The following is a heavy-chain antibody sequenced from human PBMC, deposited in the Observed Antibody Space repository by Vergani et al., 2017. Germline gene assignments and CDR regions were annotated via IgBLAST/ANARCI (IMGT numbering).Heavy chain of an antibody. D-gene: IGHD2-15*01. CDR3: TRHWAVVAANNWFDP. Sequence: QVQLQQWGAGVVKPSGTLSLTCAVFGESFSSFHWSWIRQPPGKGLEWIGSIYYSGSTYYNPSLESRVTMSVDTSKSQFSLKLSSVTAADTAVYYCTRHWAVVAANNWFDPWGQGTLVTVSS. V-gene: IGHV4-34*02. J-gene: IGHJ5*02. CDR2: IYYSGST. CDR1: GESFSSFH.